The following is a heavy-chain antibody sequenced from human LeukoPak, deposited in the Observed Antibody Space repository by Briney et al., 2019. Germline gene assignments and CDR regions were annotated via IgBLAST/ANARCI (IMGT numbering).Heavy chain of an antibody. J-gene: IGHJ5*02. Sequence: ASVKVSCKASGYSFTKDINWVRQATGQGLEWMGWMNPNSGNTGYAPKFQGRVTMTRDTSISTAYMELGSLRSEDTAVYYCARARVDEDCSGGSCYHDDLWGQGTLVTVSS. D-gene: IGHD2-15*01. CDR1: GYSFTKD. CDR2: MNPNSGNT. CDR3: ARARVDEDCSGGSCYHDDL. V-gene: IGHV1-8*01.